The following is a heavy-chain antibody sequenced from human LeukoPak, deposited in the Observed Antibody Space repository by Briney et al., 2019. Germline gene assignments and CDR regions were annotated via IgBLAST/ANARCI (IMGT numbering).Heavy chain of an antibody. V-gene: IGHV3-21*01. Sequence: PGGSLRLSCAASGFIFSDYWMTWVRQAPGKGLEWVSSISSSSSYIYYTDSVKGRFTISRDNAKNSLYLQMTSLRAEDTAVYYCARVVRLYYFDYWGQGTLVTVSS. D-gene: IGHD3-3*01. CDR2: ISSSSSYI. CDR3: ARVVRLYYFDY. J-gene: IGHJ4*02. CDR1: GFIFSDYW.